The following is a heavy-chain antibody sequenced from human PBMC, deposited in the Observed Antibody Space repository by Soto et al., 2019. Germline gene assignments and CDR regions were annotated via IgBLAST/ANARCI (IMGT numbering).Heavy chain of an antibody. V-gene: IGHV4-4*02. CDR1: GDSISRSNW. D-gene: IGHD3-22*01. Sequence: QVQLQESGPGLLKSSVILSLTCAVSGDSISRSNWWSGVRQPPGKGLDWIVEMHHSWSTNYNPSLKSRVTIGVDKSENQFSLKLSPLTAADTAVYYCERDVGHYYDDRPASDLDFWGQGTPVTVSS. J-gene: IGHJ4*02. CDR2: MHHSWST. CDR3: ERDVGHYYDDRPASDLDF.